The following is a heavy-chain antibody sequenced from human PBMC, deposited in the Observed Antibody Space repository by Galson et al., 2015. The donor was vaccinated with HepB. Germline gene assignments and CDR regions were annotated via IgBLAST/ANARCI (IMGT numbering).Heavy chain of an antibody. Sequence: PALVKPTQTLTLTCTFSGFSLSTSGVGVGWIRQPPGKALEWLALIYWDDDKRYSPSLKSRLTITKDTSKNQVVLKMTNMDPVDTATYYCAHRYYYDSSDDYVMDVWGQGTTVTVSS. CDR2: IYWDDDK. D-gene: IGHD3-22*01. CDR1: GFSLSTSGVG. J-gene: IGHJ6*02. V-gene: IGHV2-5*02. CDR3: AHRYYYDSSDDYVMDV.